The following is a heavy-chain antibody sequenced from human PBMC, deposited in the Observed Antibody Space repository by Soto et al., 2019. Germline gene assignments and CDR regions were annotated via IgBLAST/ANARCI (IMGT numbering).Heavy chain of an antibody. V-gene: IGHV1-69*01. CDR3: ARKSGRYGHSGGGCFSLDV. Sequence: QVQLVQSGAEVKKPGSSLKVSCKVFGETLNSNPIGWVRQAPGQGLEWVGGIVPLSDRTNYAQELQGRVTVTADGSTSTVYMELSNLKSDDTAVYYCARKSGRYGHSGGGCFSLDVWGQGSLITVSS. J-gene: IGHJ4*02. CDR2: IVPLSDRT. CDR1: GETLNSNP. D-gene: IGHD2-15*01.